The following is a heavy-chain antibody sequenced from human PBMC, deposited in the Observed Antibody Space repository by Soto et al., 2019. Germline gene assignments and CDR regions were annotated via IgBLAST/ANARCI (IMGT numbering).Heavy chain of an antibody. Sequence: GGSLRLSCAASGFTFSSYSMNWVRQAQGKGLEWVSYISSSSSTIYYADSVKGRFTISRDNAKNSLYLQMNSLRDEDTAVYYCARAATPKGYYGMDVWGQGTTVTVSS. J-gene: IGHJ6*02. V-gene: IGHV3-48*02. CDR2: ISSSSSTI. CDR1: GFTFSSYS. CDR3: ARAATPKGYYGMDV. D-gene: IGHD6-25*01.